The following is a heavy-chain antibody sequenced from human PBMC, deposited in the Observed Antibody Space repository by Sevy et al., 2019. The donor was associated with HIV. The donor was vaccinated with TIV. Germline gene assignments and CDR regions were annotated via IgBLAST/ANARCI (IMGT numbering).Heavy chain of an antibody. D-gene: IGHD1-26*01. Sequence: SETLSLTFTVSGGSITSLYWGWIRQPPGKGLEWIANIYYIGNTNYNPSLKSRVTISLDTSKNQFSLRLSSVTAADTAIYYCAGKNAWGRGYSWGQGTLVTVSS. V-gene: IGHV4-59*08. J-gene: IGHJ4*02. CDR3: AGKNAWGRGYS. CDR2: IYYIGNT. CDR1: GGSITSLY.